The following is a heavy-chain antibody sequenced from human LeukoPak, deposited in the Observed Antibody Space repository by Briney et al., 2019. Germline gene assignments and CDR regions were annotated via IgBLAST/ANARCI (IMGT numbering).Heavy chain of an antibody. D-gene: IGHD3-3*01. J-gene: IGHJ6*03. V-gene: IGHV4-34*01. CDR2: INHSGST. Sequence: KPSETLSLTSAVYGGSCSGYYWSWIRQPPGKGLEWIGEINHSGSTNYNPSLKSRVTISVDTSKNQFSLKLSSVTAADTAVYYRASQYYDFWSGSPDYYMDVWGKGTTVTVSS. CDR1: GGSCSGYY. CDR3: ASQYYDFWSGSPDYYMDV.